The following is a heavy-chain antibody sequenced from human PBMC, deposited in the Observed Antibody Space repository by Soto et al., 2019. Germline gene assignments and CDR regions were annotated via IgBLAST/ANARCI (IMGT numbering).Heavy chain of an antibody. CDR2: INPNSGGT. Sequence: GASVKVSCKASGYTFTGYYMHWVRQAPGQGLEWMGWINPNSGGTNYAQKFQGWVTMTRDTSISTAYMELSRLRSDDTAVYYCARGQLELRDYYYGMDVWGQGTTVTVSS. D-gene: IGHD1-7*01. CDR3: ARGQLELRDYYYGMDV. V-gene: IGHV1-2*04. CDR1: GYTFTGYY. J-gene: IGHJ6*02.